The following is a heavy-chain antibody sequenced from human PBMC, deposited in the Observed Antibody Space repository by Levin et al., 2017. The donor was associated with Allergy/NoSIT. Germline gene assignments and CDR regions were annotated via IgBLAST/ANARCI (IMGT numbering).Heavy chain of an antibody. J-gene: IGHJ4*02. CDR3: ARLGVTMFRGVIGS. CDR2: IYPGDSDT. CDR1: GYSFTSYW. V-gene: IGHV5-51*01. D-gene: IGHD3-10*01. Sequence: GGSLRLSCKGSGYSFTSYWIGWVRQMPGKGLEWMGFIYPGDSDTRYRPSFQGQVTISADKSINTAYLQWTSLKASDTAMYYCARLGVTMFRGVIGSWGQGTLVTVSS.